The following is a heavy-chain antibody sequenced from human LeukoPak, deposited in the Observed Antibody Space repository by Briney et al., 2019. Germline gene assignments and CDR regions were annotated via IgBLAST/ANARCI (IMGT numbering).Heavy chain of an antibody. J-gene: IGHJ4*02. V-gene: IGHV3-73*01. CDR2: IRSKANSYAT. CDR1: GFTFSGSA. Sequence: PGGSLRLSCAASGFTFSGSAMHWVRQASGKGLEWVGRIRSKANSYATAYAASVKGRFTISRDDSKNTAYLQMNSLKTEDTVVYYCTRRLFSGGADYWGQGTLVTVSS. CDR3: TRRLFSGGADY. D-gene: IGHD2-15*01.